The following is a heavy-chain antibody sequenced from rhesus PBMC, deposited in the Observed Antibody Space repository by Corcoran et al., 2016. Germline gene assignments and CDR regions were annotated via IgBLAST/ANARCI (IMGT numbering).Heavy chain of an antibody. CDR3: IRPPNFKIADY. CDR1: GASIRSYS. V-gene: IGHV4-80*01. J-gene: IGHJ4*01. D-gene: IGHD1-44*01. CDR2: INGNRGRT. Sequence: QVQLQESGPGLVKSSETLSLTCAVSGASIRSYSLGWLRQPPGKGLEWIGKINGNRGRTYDNATLKSRVTIAKDASKNQFSLKLTSGTAADTAVYFCIRPPNFKIADYWGQGVLVTVSS.